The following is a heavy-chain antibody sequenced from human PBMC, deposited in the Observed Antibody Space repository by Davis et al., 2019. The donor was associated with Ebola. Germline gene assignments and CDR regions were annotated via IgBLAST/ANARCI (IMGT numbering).Heavy chain of an antibody. Sequence: AASVKVSCKASGYTFTSYYMHWVRQAPGQGLEWMGIINPSGGSTNYAQKFQGRVTITRDTSASTAYMELSSLRSEDTAVYYCARSGVPAAEFDYWGQGTLVTVSS. CDR3: ARSGVPAAEFDY. CDR1: GYTFTSYY. V-gene: IGHV1-46*01. J-gene: IGHJ4*02. D-gene: IGHD2-2*01. CDR2: INPSGGST.